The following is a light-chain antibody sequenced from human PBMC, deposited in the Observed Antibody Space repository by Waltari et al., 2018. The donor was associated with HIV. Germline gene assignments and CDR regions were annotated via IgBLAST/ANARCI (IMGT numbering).Light chain of an antibody. CDR1: SSTIGAGYD. V-gene: IGLV1-40*01. CDR3: QSYDTSLSASV. J-gene: IGLJ1*01. Sequence: QSVLTQPPSVSGAPGQRVTISCTGSSSTIGAGYDLHGYQQLPGRAPKLLIYDNTNRPSGVPDRFSGSKSGTSAALAITGLQAVDETDYYCQSYDTSLSASVFGTGTKVTVL. CDR2: DNT.